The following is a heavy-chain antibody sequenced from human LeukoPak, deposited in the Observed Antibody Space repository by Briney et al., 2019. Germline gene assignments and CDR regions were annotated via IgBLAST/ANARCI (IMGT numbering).Heavy chain of an antibody. D-gene: IGHD3-10*01. CDR1: GFTFSSYG. J-gene: IGHJ4*02. CDR2: IRYDGSNK. Sequence: GGSLGLSCAASGFTFSSYGMHWVRQAPGKGLEWVAFIRYDGSNKYYADSVKGRFTISRDNSKNTLYLQMNSLRAEDTAVYYCAKGLLVRGVALDYWGQGTLVTVSS. CDR3: AKGLLVRGVALDY. V-gene: IGHV3-30*02.